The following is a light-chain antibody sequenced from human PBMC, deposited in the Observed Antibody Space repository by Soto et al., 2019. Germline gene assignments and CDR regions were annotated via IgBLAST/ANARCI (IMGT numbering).Light chain of an antibody. CDR2: GAS. V-gene: IGKV3-20*01. J-gene: IGKJ1*01. Sequence: DIVLTQSPGTLSLSPGERATLSCRASQSVSSRLAWYQQKPGQAPRLLISGASSRATGIPDRFSGSGSGTDFTLTISRLEPEDFAVYYCQQYGRSPTTFGQGTKVDIK. CDR1: QSVSSR. CDR3: QQYGRSPTT.